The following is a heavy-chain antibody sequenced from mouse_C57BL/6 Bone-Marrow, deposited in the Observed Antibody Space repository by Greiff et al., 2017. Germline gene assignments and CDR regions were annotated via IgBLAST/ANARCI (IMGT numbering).Heavy chain of an antibody. CDR2: ISSGGSYT. V-gene: IGHV5-6*01. CDR1: GFTFSSYG. J-gene: IGHJ1*03. CDR3: ARHRYFDV. Sequence: EVQGVESGGGLVKPGGSLKLSCAASGFTFSSYGMSWVRQTPDKRLEWVATISSGGSYTYYPDSVKGRFTISRDNAKNTLYLQMSSLKSEDTAMYYCARHRYFDVWGTGTTVTVSS.